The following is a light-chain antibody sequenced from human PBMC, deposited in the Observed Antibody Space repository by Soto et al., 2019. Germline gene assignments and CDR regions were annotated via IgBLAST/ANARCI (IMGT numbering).Light chain of an antibody. V-gene: IGKV1-39*01. Sequence: HSHSPLSASVGDRVTLTCQASQAISTYLNWYQQKPGKAPKLLIYDASSLQGGVPSRFSGSGSGTDFTLTISSLQPEDVGTYYCQNSVSTPQTFGQGTKVDIK. J-gene: IGKJ1*01. CDR1: QAISTY. CDR2: DAS. CDR3: QNSVSTPQT.